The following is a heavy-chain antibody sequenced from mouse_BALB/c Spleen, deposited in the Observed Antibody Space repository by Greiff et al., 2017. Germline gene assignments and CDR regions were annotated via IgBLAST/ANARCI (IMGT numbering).Heavy chain of an antibody. CDR2: IDPANGNT. CDR1: GFNIKDTY. D-gene: IGHD1-1*01. V-gene: IGHV14-3*02. CDR3: ARSGLLRGYYFDY. J-gene: IGHJ2*01. Sequence: VQLQQSGAELVKPGASVKLSCTASGFNIKDTYMHWVKQRPEQGLEWIGRIDPANGNTKYDPKFQGKATITADTSSNTAYLQLSSLTSEDTAVYYCARSGLLRGYYFDYWGQGTTLTVSS.